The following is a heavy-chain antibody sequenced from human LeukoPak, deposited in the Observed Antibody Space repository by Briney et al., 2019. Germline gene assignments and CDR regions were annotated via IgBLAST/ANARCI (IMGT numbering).Heavy chain of an antibody. CDR2: IIPIFGTA. D-gene: IGHD6-13*01. Sequence: SVKVSCKASGGTFSSYAISWVRQAPGQGLEWMGGIIPIFGTANYAQKLQGRVTITTDESTSTAYMELSSLRSEDTAVYYCTSPRGVAAATTAKDLYYGMDVWGQGTTVTVSS. V-gene: IGHV1-69*05. CDR1: GGTFSSYA. CDR3: TSPRGVAAATTAKDLYYGMDV. J-gene: IGHJ6*02.